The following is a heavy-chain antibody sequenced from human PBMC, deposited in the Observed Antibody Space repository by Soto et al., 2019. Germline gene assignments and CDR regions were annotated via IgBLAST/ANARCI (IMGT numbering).Heavy chain of an antibody. V-gene: IGHV5-51*01. D-gene: IGHD6-13*01. CDR2: IYPGDSDT. CDR3: ARRIAAAATPYYYYGMDV. Sequence: GEPLKISCKGSGYSFTSYWIGWVRQMPGKGLEWMGIIYPGDSDTRYSPSSQGQVTISADKSISTAYLQWSSLKASDTAMYYCARRIAAAATPYYYYGMDVWGQGTTVTVSS. J-gene: IGHJ6*02. CDR1: GYSFTSYW.